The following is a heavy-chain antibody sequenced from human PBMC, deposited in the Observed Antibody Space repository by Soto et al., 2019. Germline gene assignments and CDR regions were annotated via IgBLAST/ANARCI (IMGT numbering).Heavy chain of an antibody. CDR3: ARLGAYYQSHDL. J-gene: IGHJ5*02. D-gene: IGHD2-21*01. Sequence: PSETLSLTCTVSAGSLSSYYWSWFRQPPGKGLEWIGYIYYSGSTNYNPSLKSRVTISVDTSKNQFSLNLSSVTASDTAVYYCARLGAYYQSHDLWGQGTVVTVSS. CDR1: AGSLSSYY. V-gene: IGHV4-59*08. CDR2: IYYSGST.